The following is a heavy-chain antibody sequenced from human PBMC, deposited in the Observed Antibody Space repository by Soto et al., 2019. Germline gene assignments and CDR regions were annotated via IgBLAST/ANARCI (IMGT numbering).Heavy chain of an antibody. V-gene: IGHV3-11*01. CDR2: ISSSGSTI. D-gene: IGHD2-2*01. CDR3: ARVVVPAAMMDIWFDP. CDR1: GFTFSDYY. Sequence: QVQLVESGGGLVKPGGSLRLSCAASGFTFSDYYMSWIRQAPGKGLEWVSYISSSGSTIYYADSVKGRFTISRDNAKNSLYLQMNGLRAEDTAVYYCARVVVPAAMMDIWFDPWGQGTLVTVSS. J-gene: IGHJ5*02.